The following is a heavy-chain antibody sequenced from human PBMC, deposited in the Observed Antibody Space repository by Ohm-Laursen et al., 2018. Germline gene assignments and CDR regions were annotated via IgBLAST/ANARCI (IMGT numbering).Heavy chain of an antibody. J-gene: IGHJ5*02. Sequence: SLRLSCAASGFTFSSYAMSWVRQAPGKGLEWVSSIGKTDNTYYADSVKGRFTISRDKSKNALYLQMNSLRAEDTAVYYCAKGGIGEAGVDPWGQGTLVTVSS. D-gene: IGHD6-13*01. CDR1: GFTFSSYA. CDR2: IGKTDNT. V-gene: IGHV3-23*01. CDR3: AKGGIGEAGVDP.